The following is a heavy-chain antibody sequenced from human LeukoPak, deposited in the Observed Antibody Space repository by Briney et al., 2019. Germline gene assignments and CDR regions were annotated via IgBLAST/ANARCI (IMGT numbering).Heavy chain of an antibody. D-gene: IGHD2-15*01. J-gene: IGHJ4*02. CDR1: GFTFDDYA. Sequence: GGSPRLSCAASGFTFDDYAMHWVRQAPGKGLEWVSGISWNSGSIGYADSVKGRFTISRGNAKNSLYLQMNSLRAEDTALYYCAKEEAYCSGGSCSYFDYWGQGTLVTVSS. CDR2: ISWNSGSI. CDR3: AKEEAYCSGGSCSYFDY. V-gene: IGHV3-9*01.